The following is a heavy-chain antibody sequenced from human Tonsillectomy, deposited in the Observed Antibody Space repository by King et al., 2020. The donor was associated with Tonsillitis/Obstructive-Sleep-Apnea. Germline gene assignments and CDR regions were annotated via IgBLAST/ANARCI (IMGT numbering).Heavy chain of an antibody. V-gene: IGHV4-59*01. D-gene: IGHD4-17*01. CDR3: ARGVYGDYDNWFDP. CDR1: GGSISSYF. CDR2: IYYSGST. J-gene: IGHJ5*02. Sequence: MQLQESGPGLVKPSETLSLTCTVSGGSISSYFCSWIRQPPGKGLEWIGNIYYSGSTNYNPSLKSRVTISVDTSKNQFSLKLSSVTAADTAVYYCARGVYGDYDNWFDPWGQGTLVTVSS.